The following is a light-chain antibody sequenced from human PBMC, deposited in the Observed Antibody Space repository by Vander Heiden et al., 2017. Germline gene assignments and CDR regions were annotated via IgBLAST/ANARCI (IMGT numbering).Light chain of an antibody. Sequence: DIQLTQSPSFLSASVGDRVTITCRASQGISSYLAWYQQKPGKAPKLLIYAASTWQSGVPSRFRGSGSGTEFTLTISSLQPEDTATYYCQQFKSYPRTFGQGTKVEIK. CDR2: AAS. J-gene: IGKJ1*01. CDR1: QGISSY. CDR3: QQFKSYPRT. V-gene: IGKV1-9*01.